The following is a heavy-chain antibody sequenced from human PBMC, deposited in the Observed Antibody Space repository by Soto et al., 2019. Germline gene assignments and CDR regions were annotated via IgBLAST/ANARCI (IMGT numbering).Heavy chain of an antibody. Sequence: GASVKVSCKASGYTLIGYFIHWVRQAPGQGLEWMGWINPINGDTKYAQKFQGRVTMTRDTSISTAYMELTRLTSDDTAVFYCARDGALKGYQLLSNGMDVWGQGTTVTVS. V-gene: IGHV1-2*02. CDR1: GYTLIGYF. CDR3: ARDGALKGYQLLSNGMDV. D-gene: IGHD2-2*01. J-gene: IGHJ6*02. CDR2: INPINGDT.